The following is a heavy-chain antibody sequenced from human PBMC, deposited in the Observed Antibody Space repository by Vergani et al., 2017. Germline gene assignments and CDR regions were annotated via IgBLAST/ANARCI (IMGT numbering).Heavy chain of an antibody. Sequence: QVQLVESGGGVVQPGRSLRLSCAASGFTFSSYGMHWVRQAPGKGLEWVAVISYDGNNKFYADSVKGRFTISRDNSKNTRYLQMNSLRAEDTAVDYCARCRDPSLYYDFWSGYSTRGANWFDPWGQGTLVTVSS. J-gene: IGHJ5*02. CDR1: GFTFSSYG. V-gene: IGHV3-30*03. D-gene: IGHD3-3*01. CDR2: ISYDGNNK. CDR3: ARCRDPSLYYDFWSGYSTRGANWFDP.